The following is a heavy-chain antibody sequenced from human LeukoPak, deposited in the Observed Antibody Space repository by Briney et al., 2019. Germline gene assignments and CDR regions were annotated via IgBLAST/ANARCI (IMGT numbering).Heavy chain of an antibody. J-gene: IGHJ4*02. Sequence: GGSLRLSWAASGFTFSSYAMSWVRQAPGKGLEWVSVISGSGGNTYYADSVKGRFTISRDNPKKTLYLQMSSLRAEDTAVYYCANGKSEYTGGWPRGTLWGQGTLVTVSS. D-gene: IGHD2-8*02. CDR1: GFTFSSYA. CDR3: ANGKSEYTGGWPRGTL. V-gene: IGHV3-23*01. CDR2: ISGSGGNT.